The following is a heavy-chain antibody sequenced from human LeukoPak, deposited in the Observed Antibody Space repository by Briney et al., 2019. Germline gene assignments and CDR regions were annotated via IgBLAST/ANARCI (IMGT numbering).Heavy chain of an antibody. Sequence: SVKVSCKASGYTFTSYGISWVRQAPGQGLEWMGWISAYNGNTNYAQNFQGRLTMTADTSTSTAYMELRGLRSDDTAVYYCARDLMYYYDSVSYHFDYWGQGTLVTVSS. CDR2: ISAYNGNT. V-gene: IGHV1-18*01. CDR1: GYTFTSYG. CDR3: ARDLMYYYDSVSYHFDY. D-gene: IGHD3-22*01. J-gene: IGHJ4*02.